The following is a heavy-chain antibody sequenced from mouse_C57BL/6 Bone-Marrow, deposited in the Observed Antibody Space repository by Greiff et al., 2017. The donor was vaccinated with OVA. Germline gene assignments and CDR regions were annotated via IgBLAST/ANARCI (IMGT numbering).Heavy chain of an antibody. CDR2: INPYNGGT. Sequence: VQLKESGPVLVKPGASVKMSCKASGYTFTDYYMNWVKQSHGKSLEWIGVINPYNGGTSYNQKFKGKATLTVDKSSSTAYMELNSLTSEDSAVYYCARTGLRRVGAYWGQGTLVTVSA. J-gene: IGHJ3*01. D-gene: IGHD3-1*01. V-gene: IGHV1-19*01. CDR1: GYTFTDYY. CDR3: ARTGLRRVGAY.